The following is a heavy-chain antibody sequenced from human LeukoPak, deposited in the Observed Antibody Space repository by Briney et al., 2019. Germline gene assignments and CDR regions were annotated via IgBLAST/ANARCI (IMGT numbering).Heavy chain of an antibody. CDR2: IYNSEST. V-gene: IGHV4-4*07. Sequence: SETLSLTCTVSGASISTDYCGWLRQPAGKGLEWVGRIYNSESTNSNPSRRSRATVSVDTSKSQSPLKLTSVTAADTGVYYCAKASRAYCSSTYCSLYYFDYWGQGTLVTVSS. D-gene: IGHD2-15*01. J-gene: IGHJ4*02. CDR3: AKASRAYCSSTYCSLYYFDY. CDR1: GASISTDY.